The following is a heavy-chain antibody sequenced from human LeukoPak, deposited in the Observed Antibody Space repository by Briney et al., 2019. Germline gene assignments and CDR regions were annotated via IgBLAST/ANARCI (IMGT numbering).Heavy chain of an antibody. CDR2: ISSSSSTI. CDR1: GLTFSSYS. V-gene: IGHV3-48*01. Sequence: GGSLRLSCAASGLTFSSYSINWVRQAPGKGLEWVSYISSSSSTIYYADSVKGRFTISRDNAKNSLYLQMNSLRAEDTAVYYCARGPYRGNYYDILTGYYYFDYWGQGTLVTVSS. CDR3: ARGPYRGNYYDILTGYYYFDY. J-gene: IGHJ4*02. D-gene: IGHD3-9*01.